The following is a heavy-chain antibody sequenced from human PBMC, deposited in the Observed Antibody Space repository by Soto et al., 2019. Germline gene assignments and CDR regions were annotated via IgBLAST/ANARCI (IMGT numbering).Heavy chain of an antibody. J-gene: IGHJ3*02. CDR3: AKKNMGGKATLLPAFDI. CDR1: GFTFSSYA. Sequence: GGSLRLSCAASGFTFSSYAMSWVRQAPGKGLEWVSAISGSGGSTYYADSVKGRFTISRDNSKNTLYLQMNSLRAEDTAVYYCAKKNMGGKATLLPAFDIWGQGTMVTVSS. CDR2: ISGSGGST. V-gene: IGHV3-23*01. D-gene: IGHD3-22*01.